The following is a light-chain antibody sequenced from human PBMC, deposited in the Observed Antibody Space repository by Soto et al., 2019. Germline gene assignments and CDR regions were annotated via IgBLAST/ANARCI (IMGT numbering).Light chain of an antibody. CDR3: TSHRKNSPLPYV. CDR1: SNDVGGYNF. CDR2: EVS. V-gene: IGLV2-14*01. J-gene: IGLJ1*01. Sequence: QSALTQPASVSGSPGQSITISCTGTSNDVGGYNFVSWYQQHPGKAPKVMISEVSNRPSGVSIRFSGSKSGNTASLTISGLQAEDEDDYYCTSHRKNSPLPYVFGTGTKLTAL.